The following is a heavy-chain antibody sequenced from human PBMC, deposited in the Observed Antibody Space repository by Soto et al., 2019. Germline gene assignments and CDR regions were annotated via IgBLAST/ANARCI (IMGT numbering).Heavy chain of an antibody. V-gene: IGHV4-4*02. CDR3: ASRDPGTSVDY. CDR1: GSSFTSNNR. CDR2: IYRTGST. J-gene: IGHJ4*02. D-gene: IGHD1-7*01. Sequence: PSETLSLTCAVSGSSFTSNNRWTWVRQPPGQGLEWIGEIYRTGSTNYNPSLKSRVTISLDKSENQFSLKVTSLTAADTAVYYCASRDPGTSVDYWGQGTLVTVSS.